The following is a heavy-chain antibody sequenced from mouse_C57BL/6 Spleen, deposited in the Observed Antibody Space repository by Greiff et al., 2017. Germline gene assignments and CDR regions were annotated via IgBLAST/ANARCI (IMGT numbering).Heavy chain of an antibody. V-gene: IGHV1-52*01. J-gene: IGHJ2*01. CDR1: GYTFTSYW. Sequence: QVQLQQPGAELVRPGSSVKLSCKASGYTFTSYWMHWVKQRPIQGLEWIGNIDPSDSETHYTQKFKDKATLTVDKSSSTAYMQLSSLTSEDSAVYYCARGENYFDDWGQGTTLTVSS. CDR3: ARGENYFDD. CDR2: IDPSDSET.